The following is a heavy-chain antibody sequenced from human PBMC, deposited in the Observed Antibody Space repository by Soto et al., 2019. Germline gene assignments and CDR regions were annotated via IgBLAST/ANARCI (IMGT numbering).Heavy chain of an antibody. CDR1: GETFTDYH. Sequence: ASVKVSCKASGETFTDYHMHWVRQAPGQGLEWMGWINPKTGGTSYARKFPGRDTMTGDTSISTVYMEVGRLTTDDTAVYYCAREGSAWYKEFDFWGQGTLVTVSS. D-gene: IGHD6-19*01. J-gene: IGHJ4*02. CDR2: INPKTGGT. CDR3: AREGSAWYKEFDF. V-gene: IGHV1-2*02.